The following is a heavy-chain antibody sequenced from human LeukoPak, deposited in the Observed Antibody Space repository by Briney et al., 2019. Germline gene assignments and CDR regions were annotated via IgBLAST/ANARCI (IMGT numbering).Heavy chain of an antibody. CDR2: INHSGGT. D-gene: IGHD3-3*01. Sequence: SETLSLTCAVYGGSFSDYYWSWIRQPPGKGLEWIGEINHSGGTNYNPSLKSRVTISVDTSKNQFSLKLSSVTPEDTAVYYCARATSGIMIFGVVIGAFDIWGQGTMVTVSS. V-gene: IGHV4-34*01. J-gene: IGHJ3*02. CDR1: GGSFSDYY. CDR3: ARATSGIMIFGVVIGAFDI.